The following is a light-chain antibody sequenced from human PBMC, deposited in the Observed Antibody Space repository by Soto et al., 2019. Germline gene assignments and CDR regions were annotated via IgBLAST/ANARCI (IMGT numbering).Light chain of an antibody. V-gene: IGLV2-14*01. CDR3: SSYTGSSTVV. CDR1: RGDVGGYNY. Sequence: QSALTQPASVSGSPGQSITISCTGTRGDVGGYNYVSWYQQYPGKVPKLMIYEVSNRPSGVSDRFSGSKSGNTASLTISGLQAEDEGDYYCSSYTGSSTVVFGGGTKLTVL. CDR2: EVS. J-gene: IGLJ2*01.